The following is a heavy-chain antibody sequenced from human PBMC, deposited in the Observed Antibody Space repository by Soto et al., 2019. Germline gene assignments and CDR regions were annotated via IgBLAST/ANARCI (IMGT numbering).Heavy chain of an antibody. CDR3: ARGGGYYGSGTYPFDY. CDR2: ISVYSYNT. Sequence: QVQLVQSGAEVKKPGASVKVSCKTSGYTFSNYGIAWVRQAPGQGLEWMGWISVYSYNTNYAQKLQGRVTMTRDIXTXTAYRELRSLISDDTAVYYCARGGGYYGSGTYPFDYWGQGTLVTVSS. D-gene: IGHD3-10*01. J-gene: IGHJ4*02. CDR1: GYTFSNYG. V-gene: IGHV1-18*01.